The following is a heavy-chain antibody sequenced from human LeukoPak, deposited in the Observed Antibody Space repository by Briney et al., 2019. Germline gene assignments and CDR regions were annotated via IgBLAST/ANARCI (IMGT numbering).Heavy chain of an antibody. D-gene: IGHD1-26*01. J-gene: IGHJ5*02. V-gene: IGHV3-33*01. CDR1: GFTFSSYG. CDR2: IWYDGSNK. Sequence: GGSLRLSCAASGFTFSSYGMHWVRQAPGKGLEWVAVIWYDGSNKYYADSVKGRFTISRDNSKNTLYLQMNSLRAEDTAVYYCARGIEWELEGPPDHWGQGTLVTVSS. CDR3: ARGIEWELEGPPDH.